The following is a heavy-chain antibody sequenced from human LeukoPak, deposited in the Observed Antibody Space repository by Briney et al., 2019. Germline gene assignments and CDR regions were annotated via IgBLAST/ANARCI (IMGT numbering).Heavy chain of an antibody. V-gene: IGHV3-48*01. Sequence: PGGSLRLSCAASGFTLRTYTMNWVRQAPGKGLEWVSYISTSSSTIYYADSVKGRFTISRDNAKNSLYLQMNSLRAEDTAVYHCARESPRIVVPTTFDYWGQGTLVTVSS. CDR2: ISTSSSTI. D-gene: IGHD1-26*01. CDR3: ARESPRIVVPTTFDY. CDR1: GFTLRTYT. J-gene: IGHJ4*02.